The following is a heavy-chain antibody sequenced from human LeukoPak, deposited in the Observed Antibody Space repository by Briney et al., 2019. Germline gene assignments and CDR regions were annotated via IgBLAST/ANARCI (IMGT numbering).Heavy chain of an antibody. J-gene: IGHJ4*02. D-gene: IGHD3-10*01. CDR3: ARARGEVAIDY. Sequence: SGTLSLTCAVSGGSMSSINWWSWVRQPPRKGLEWIGEISHSGSTNYNPSLKSRVTILVDTSKNQFSLKVSSVTAADTAVYYCARARGEVAIDYWGQGTRVTVSS. V-gene: IGHV4-4*02. CDR1: GGSMSSINW. CDR2: ISHSGST.